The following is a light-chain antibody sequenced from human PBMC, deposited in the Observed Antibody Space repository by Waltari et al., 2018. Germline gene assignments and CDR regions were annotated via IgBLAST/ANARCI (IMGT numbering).Light chain of an antibody. V-gene: IGKV1-6*02. CDR3: LQDYHYPWT. J-gene: IGKJ1*01. CDR1: QGIGND. Sequence: AIQMTQSPSSLSASVGDRVTITCRASQGIGNDVGWYQQTPGKAPKRLISAASSLQSGVPSRFSGSGSGTDFTLTISSLQPEDFATYYCLQDYHYPWTFGQGTKVEIK. CDR2: AAS.